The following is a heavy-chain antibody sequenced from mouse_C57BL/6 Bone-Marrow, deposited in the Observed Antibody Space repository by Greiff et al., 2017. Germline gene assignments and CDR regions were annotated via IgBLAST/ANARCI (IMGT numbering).Heavy chain of an antibody. CDR2: ISSGGDYI. V-gene: IGHV5-9-1*02. J-gene: IGHJ3*01. CDR3: TRDGVLRQYLPAWFAY. Sequence: EVKLMESGEGLVKPGASLKLSCAASGFTFSNYAMSWVRQTPEKRLEWVAYISSGGDYIYYADTVKGRCTISRDNARNTLYLQMSSLKTEDTAMYYCTRDGVLRQYLPAWFAYWGQGELVTVTA. CDR1: GFTFSNYA. D-gene: IGHD1-1*01.